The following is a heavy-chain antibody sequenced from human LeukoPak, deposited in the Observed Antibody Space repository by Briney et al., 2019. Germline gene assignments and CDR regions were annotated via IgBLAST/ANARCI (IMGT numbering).Heavy chain of an antibody. CDR1: GFTFSSYA. J-gene: IGHJ4*02. CDR2: ISGSGGST. V-gene: IGHV3-23*01. CDR3: AKGLPDIVVVVAVFDY. D-gene: IGHD2-15*01. Sequence: PGRSLRLSCAASGFTFSSYAMSWVRQAPGKGLEWVSAISGSGGSTYYADSVKGRFTISRDNSKNTLYLQMNSLRAEDTAVYYCAKGLPDIVVVVAVFDYWGQGTLVTVSS.